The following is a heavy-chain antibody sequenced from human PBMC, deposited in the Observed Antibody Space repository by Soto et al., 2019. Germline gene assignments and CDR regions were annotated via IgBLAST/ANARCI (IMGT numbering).Heavy chain of an antibody. CDR1: GFTFSSYG. D-gene: IGHD5-18*01. CDR2: IWYDGSNK. J-gene: IGHJ4*02. Sequence: GGSLRLSCAASGFTFSSYGMHWVRQAPGKGLEWVAVIWYDGSNKYYADSVKGRFTISRDNSKNTLYLQMNSLRAEDTAVYYCARPKYSYGMFCDYWGQGTLVTVSS. V-gene: IGHV3-33*01. CDR3: ARPKYSYGMFCDY.